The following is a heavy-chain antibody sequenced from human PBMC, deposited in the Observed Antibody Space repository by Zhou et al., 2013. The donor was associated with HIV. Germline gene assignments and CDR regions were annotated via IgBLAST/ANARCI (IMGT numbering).Heavy chain of an antibody. D-gene: IGHD6-19*01. V-gene: IGHV1-69*05. Sequence: QVQLVQSGAEVKKPGSSVKISCTTSGAPFSSFAFNWMRQAPGQGLEWMGGIIPIFATANYAQKFQGRVTITTDESTTTAYMELGSLTSDDTAVYYCAREQGGGQWPGRVWFDPWGQGTLVTVSS. CDR3: AREQGGGQWPGRVWFDP. CDR2: IIPIFATA. CDR1: GAPFSSFA. J-gene: IGHJ5*02.